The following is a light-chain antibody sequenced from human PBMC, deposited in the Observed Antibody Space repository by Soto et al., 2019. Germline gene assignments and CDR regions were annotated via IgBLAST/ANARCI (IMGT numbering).Light chain of an antibody. CDR3: QQYGRSPPSWT. CDR2: GAS. CDR1: QSVSSSY. V-gene: IGKV3-20*01. J-gene: IGKJ1*01. Sequence: ETVLTQSPGTLSLSPGERATLSCRASQSVSSSYLAWYQQKPGQAPRLLIYGASSRATGIPDRFSGSGSGTDFTLTISRLEPEDFAVYYCQQYGRSPPSWTFGQGTKMEIK.